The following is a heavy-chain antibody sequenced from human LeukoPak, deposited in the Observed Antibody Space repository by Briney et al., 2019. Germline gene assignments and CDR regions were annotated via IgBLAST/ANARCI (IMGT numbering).Heavy chain of an antibody. J-gene: IGHJ3*02. CDR3: AKGRQLRRSDAFDI. V-gene: IGHV3-23*01. CDR2: ISGRGGST. Sequence: GGSLRLSCAASGFMFKNYAMSWVRQAPGKGLEWVSVISGRGGSTYYADSVKGRFTISRDNSKNTLYLQMNSLRGEDTAVYYCAKGRQLRRSDAFDIWGQGTMVTVSS. D-gene: IGHD1-26*01. CDR1: GFMFKNYA.